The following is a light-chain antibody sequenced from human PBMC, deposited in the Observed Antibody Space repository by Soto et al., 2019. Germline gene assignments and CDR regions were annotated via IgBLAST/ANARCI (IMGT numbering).Light chain of an antibody. Sequence: DVQSTPSPSSVSVSVGERDTITCRASQRVGSYLNWYQQKPGKAPTLLIYSASELQSGVSSRFSGSGSGTDFTLTIRNLQPEDFAVYYCQQSHNTPLTFGQGT. CDR1: QRVGSY. CDR3: QQSHNTPLT. V-gene: IGKV1-39*01. CDR2: SAS. J-gene: IGKJ1*01.